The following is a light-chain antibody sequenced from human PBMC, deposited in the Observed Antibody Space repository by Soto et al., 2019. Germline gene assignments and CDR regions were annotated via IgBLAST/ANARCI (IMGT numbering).Light chain of an antibody. J-gene: IGLJ2*01. CDR1: NIGSNS. CDR3: QVWDSSSDHVV. Sequence: SYELTQPPSVSVAPGQTARITCGGNNIGSNSVHWYQQKPGQAPVLVLYDDSDRPSAIPERFSGSNSGNTATLTISRVEAGDEADYYCQVWDSSSDHVVFGGGTKLTVL. V-gene: IGLV3-21*02. CDR2: DDS.